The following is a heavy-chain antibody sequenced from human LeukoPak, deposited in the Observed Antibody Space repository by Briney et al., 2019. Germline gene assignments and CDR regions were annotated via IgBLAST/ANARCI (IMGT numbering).Heavy chain of an antibody. D-gene: IGHD6-19*01. J-gene: IGHJ3*02. Sequence: GGSLRLSCAASGFTFSSYNMNWVRQAPGKGLEWVSSITSGSSYIYYADSVKGRFTISRDNAKNSLYLQMNSLRAEDTALYHCARGSSGWYGVSAFDIWGQGTMVTVSS. V-gene: IGHV3-21*04. CDR3: ARGSSGWYGVSAFDI. CDR2: ITSGSSYI. CDR1: GFTFSSYN.